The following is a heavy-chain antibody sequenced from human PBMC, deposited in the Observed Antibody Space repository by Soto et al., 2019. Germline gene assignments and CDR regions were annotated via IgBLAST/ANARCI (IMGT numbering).Heavy chain of an antibody. CDR1: GGSISSDFW. V-gene: IGHV4-4*02. CDR3: ARNPFDY. Sequence: SETLSLTCAVSGGSISSDFWWSWVRQSPGKGLEWIGEIFHSGTTNYNPSLKSRVTISMDKSDNQFSLKLNSVTAADTAVYYCARNPFDYWGQGTLVTVS. J-gene: IGHJ4*02. CDR2: IFHSGTT.